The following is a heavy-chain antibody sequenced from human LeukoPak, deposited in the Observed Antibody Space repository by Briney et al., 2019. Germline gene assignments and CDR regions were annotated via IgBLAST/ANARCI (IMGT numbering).Heavy chain of an antibody. CDR2: IWYDGSNK. J-gene: IGHJ6*03. CDR3: ARGVPYYYYMDV. V-gene: IGHV3-33*01. D-gene: IGHD2-2*01. Sequence: GGSLRLSCAASGFTFSSYGMHWVRQAPGKGLEWVAVIWYDGSNKYYADSVKGRFTISRDNSKNTLYLQMNSLRSEDTAVYYWARGVPYYYYMDVWGKGTTVTVSS. CDR1: GFTFSSYG.